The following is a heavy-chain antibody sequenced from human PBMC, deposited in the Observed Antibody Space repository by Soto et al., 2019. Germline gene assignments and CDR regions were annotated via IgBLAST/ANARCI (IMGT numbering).Heavy chain of an antibody. J-gene: IGHJ4*02. D-gene: IGHD3-22*01. CDR1: GFTFSSYA. CDR3: ARPYYDSSGYYPIDY. CDR2: ISYDGSNK. V-gene: IGHV3-30-3*01. Sequence: QVQLVESGGGVVQPGRSLRLSCAASGFTFSSYAMHWVHQAPGKGLEWVAVISYDGSNKYYADSVKGRFTISRDNSKNTLYLQMNSLRAEDTAVYYCARPYYDSSGYYPIDYWGQGTLVTVSS.